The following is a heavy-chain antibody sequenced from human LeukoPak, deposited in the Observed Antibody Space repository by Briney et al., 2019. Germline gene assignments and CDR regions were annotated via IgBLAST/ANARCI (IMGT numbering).Heavy chain of an antibody. V-gene: IGHV1-2*02. D-gene: IGHD3-10*01. CDR2: INPNSGGT. J-gene: IGHJ4*02. CDR1: GYTFTDYY. CDR3: ARVYGDHYGSGVIDY. Sequence: ASVKVSCKASGYTFTDYYMHWVRQAPGQGLEWMGWINPNSGGTNYAQRFQGRVTMNRDTSISTAYMELSRLRSDDTAVYYCARVYGDHYGSGVIDYWGQGTLVTVSS.